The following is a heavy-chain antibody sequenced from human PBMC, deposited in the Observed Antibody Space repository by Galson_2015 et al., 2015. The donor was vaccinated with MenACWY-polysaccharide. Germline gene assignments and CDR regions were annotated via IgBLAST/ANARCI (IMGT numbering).Heavy chain of an antibody. D-gene: IGHD6-13*01. CDR3: AKDRTAAASDGDY. CDR2: IRYDGRDN. Sequence: SLRLSCAASGFTFSSYGMHWVRQAPGKGLKWVAFIRYDGRDNYYADSVKGRFTLSRDNSKNTLYLQMDSLRAEDTAVYYCAKDRTAAASDGDYWGQGTLSPSPQ. V-gene: IGHV3-30*02. CDR1: GFTFSSYG. J-gene: IGHJ4*02.